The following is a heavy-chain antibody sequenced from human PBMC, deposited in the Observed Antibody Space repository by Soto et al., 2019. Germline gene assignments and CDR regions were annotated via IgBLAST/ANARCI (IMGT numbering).Heavy chain of an antibody. V-gene: IGHV1-69*02. D-gene: IGHD2-21*02. CDR1: GGTFSSYT. CDR2: IIPILGIA. J-gene: IGHJ5*02. CDR3: ASCGGDCYLPYNWFDP. Sequence: GASVKVSCKASGGTFSSYTISWVRQAPGQGLEWMGRIIPILGIANYAQKFQGRVTITADKSTSTAYMELSSLRSEDTAVYYCASCGGDCYLPYNWFDPWGQGTLVTVSS.